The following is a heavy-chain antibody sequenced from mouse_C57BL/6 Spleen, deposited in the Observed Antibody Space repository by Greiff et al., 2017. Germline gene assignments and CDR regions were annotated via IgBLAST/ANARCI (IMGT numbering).Heavy chain of an antibody. J-gene: IGHJ2*01. CDR3: ASLYYLDY. Sequence: VQLQQSGPELVKPGASVKMSCKASGYTFTDYNMPWVQQTHGKSLEWIGYINPNNGGTSYNQKFKGKATLTVNKSSSTAYMELRSLTSEDSAVYYCASLYYLDYWGQGTTVTVSS. CDR2: INPNNGGT. V-gene: IGHV1-22*01. CDR1: GYTFTDYN. D-gene: IGHD1-1*01.